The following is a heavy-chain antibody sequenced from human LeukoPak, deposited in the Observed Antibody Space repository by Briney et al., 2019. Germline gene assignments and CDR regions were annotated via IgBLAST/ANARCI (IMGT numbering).Heavy chain of an antibody. CDR3: ARGAAAGSYYGMDV. CDR1: GGSISDGTYL. V-gene: IGHV4-39*07. CDR2: TSYSGTS. Sequence: PSETLSLTCTVSGGSISDGTYLWAWIRQPPGKGLEWIGSTSYSGTSYYNPSLKSRVTISVDTSKNQFSLKLSSVTAADTAVSYCARGAAAGSYYGMDVWGQGTTVTVSS. J-gene: IGHJ6*02. D-gene: IGHD6-13*01.